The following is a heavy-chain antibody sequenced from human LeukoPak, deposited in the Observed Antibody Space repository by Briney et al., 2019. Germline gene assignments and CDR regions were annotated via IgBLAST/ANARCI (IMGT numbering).Heavy chain of an antibody. Sequence: ASVKVSCKASGYTFTGYYMHWVRQAPGQGLEWMGWINPNSGGTNYAQKFQGRVTMTRDTSISTAYMELSRLRSDDTAVYYCARTAPRTYYYDSSGYWDYYYGMDVWGQGTTVTVSS. D-gene: IGHD3-22*01. CDR1: GYTFTGYY. CDR3: ARTAPRTYYYDSSGYWDYYYGMDV. V-gene: IGHV1-2*02. J-gene: IGHJ6*02. CDR2: INPNSGGT.